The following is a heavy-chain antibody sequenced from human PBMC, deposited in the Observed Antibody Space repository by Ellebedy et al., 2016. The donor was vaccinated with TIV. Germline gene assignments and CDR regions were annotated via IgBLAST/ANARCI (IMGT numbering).Heavy chain of an antibody. J-gene: IGHJ5*02. CDR3: ARGGSPLAAAGLS. V-gene: IGHV3-7*04. D-gene: IGHD6-13*01. CDR2: INQDGSEK. CDR1: GFTFTTFW. Sequence: GESLKISCAASGFTFTTFWMSWVRQAPGKGLEWVGNINQDGSEKCYGDSVKGRFTISRDNAKNSVYLQMNSLRAEDTAVYYCARGGSPLAAAGLSWGQGTLVTVSS.